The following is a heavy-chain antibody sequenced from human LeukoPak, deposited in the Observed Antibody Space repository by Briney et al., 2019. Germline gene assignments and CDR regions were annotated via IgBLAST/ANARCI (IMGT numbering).Heavy chain of an antibody. CDR2: IRYDGSNK. CDR1: GFTFSSYG. J-gene: IGHJ4*02. CDR3: ARERRGSYFHDS. D-gene: IGHD1-26*01. V-gene: IGHV3-30*02. Sequence: GGSLRLSCAASGFTFSSYGMHWVRQAPGKGLEWVAFIRYDGSNKYYADSVKGRFSISRDNAKSPLFLQMDSLRVEDTALYFCARERRGSYFHDSWGQGTLVTVSS.